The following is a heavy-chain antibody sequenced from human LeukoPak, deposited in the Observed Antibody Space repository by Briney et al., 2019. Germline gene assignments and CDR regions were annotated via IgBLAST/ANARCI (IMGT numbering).Heavy chain of an antibody. V-gene: IGHV4-39*07. Sequence: SETLSLTCTVSGGSISSSSYYWGWIRQPPRKGLEWIGSIYYSGSTYYNPSLKSRVTISVDTSKNQFSLKLSSVTAADTAVYYCARASYYYDSSGYKVHNDAFDIWGQGTMVTVSS. CDR3: ARASYYYDSSGYKVHNDAFDI. D-gene: IGHD3-22*01. CDR1: GGSISSSSYY. CDR2: IYYSGST. J-gene: IGHJ3*02.